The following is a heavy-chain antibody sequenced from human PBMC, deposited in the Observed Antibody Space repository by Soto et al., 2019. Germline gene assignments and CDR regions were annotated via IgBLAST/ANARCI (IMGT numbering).Heavy chain of an antibody. CDR3: AKVTHGGPIALAGPLGS. CDR1: GSITNHH. Sequence: QVHLVQSGAEVKKPGASVNVSCQASGSITNHHMHWVRQAPGQGLEWMGIFNPSGLSTTYEQKFQGRVTINRVPTTSTVYMELSSLTYEDTAVYCCAKVTHGGPIALAGPLGSWGQGTLVIASS. D-gene: IGHD6-19*01. CDR2: FNPSGLST. J-gene: IGHJ4*02. V-gene: IGHV1-46*01.